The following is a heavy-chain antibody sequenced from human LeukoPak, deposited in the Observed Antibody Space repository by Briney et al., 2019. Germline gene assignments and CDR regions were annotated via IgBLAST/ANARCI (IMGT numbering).Heavy chain of an antibody. CDR2: IKQDGSEK. CDR1: GFTFSSYW. V-gene: IGHV3-7*01. D-gene: IGHD3-16*02. J-gene: IGHJ4*02. CDR3: ATFTLPTSYYDYVWGSYHPWDY. Sequence: GGSLRLSCAASGFTFSSYWMSWVRQAPGKGLEWVANIKQDGSEKYNVDSVEGRFTISRDNAKNSLYLQMNSLRAEDTAVYYCATFTLPTSYYDYVWGSYHPWDYWGQGTLVTVSS.